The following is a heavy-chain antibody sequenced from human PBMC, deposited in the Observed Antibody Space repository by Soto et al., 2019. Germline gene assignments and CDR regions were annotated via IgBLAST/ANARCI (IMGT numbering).Heavy chain of an antibody. CDR2: INPSGGST. CDR1: GYTFTSYY. CDR3: ARDMGHIVVVPELMDA. V-gene: IGHV1-46*01. Sequence: ASVKVSCQASGYTFTSYYMHWVRQAPGQGLEWMGIINPSGGSTSYAQKFQGRVTMTRDTSTSTVYMELSGLRSEDTAVYYCARDMGHIVVVPELMDAWGQGTTVTVSS. D-gene: IGHD2-15*01. J-gene: IGHJ6*02.